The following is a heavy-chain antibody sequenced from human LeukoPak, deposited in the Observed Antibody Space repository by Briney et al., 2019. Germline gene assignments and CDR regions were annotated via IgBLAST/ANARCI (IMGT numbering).Heavy chain of an antibody. CDR3: ARVISLGWFDP. CDR1: GGSISSYY. CDR2: IYYSGST. V-gene: IGHV4-59*01. D-gene: IGHD3-16*01. Sequence: SENLSLTCTVSGGSISSYYWSWIRQPPGKGLEWIGYIYYSGSTNYNPSLKSRVTISVDTSKNQFSLKLSSVTAADTAVYYCARVISLGWFDPWGQGTLVTVSS. J-gene: IGHJ5*02.